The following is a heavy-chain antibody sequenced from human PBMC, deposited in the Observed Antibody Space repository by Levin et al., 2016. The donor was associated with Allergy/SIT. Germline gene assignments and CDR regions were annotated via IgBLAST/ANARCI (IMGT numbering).Heavy chain of an antibody. D-gene: IGHD5-18*01. Sequence: VRQAPGKGLEWVANIKQDGSEKYYVDSVKGRFTISRDNAKNSLYLQMNSLRAEDTAVYYCARVTTAMVNHGMDVWGQGTTVTVSS. V-gene: IGHV3-7*01. J-gene: IGHJ6*02. CDR3: ARVTTAMVNHGMDV. CDR2: IKQDGSEK.